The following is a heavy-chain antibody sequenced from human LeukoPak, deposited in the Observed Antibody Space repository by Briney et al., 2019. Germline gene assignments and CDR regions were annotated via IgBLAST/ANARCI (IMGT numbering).Heavy chain of an antibody. Sequence: SETLSFTCAVYGGSFSGYYWSWIRQPPGKGLEWIGEINHSGSTNYNPSLKSRVTISVDTSKNQFSLKLSSVTAADTAVYYCAPQGFNTPRSAFDYWGQGTLVTVSS. D-gene: IGHD6-6*01. V-gene: IGHV4-34*01. CDR3: APQGFNTPRSAFDY. J-gene: IGHJ4*02. CDR1: GGSFSGYY. CDR2: INHSGST.